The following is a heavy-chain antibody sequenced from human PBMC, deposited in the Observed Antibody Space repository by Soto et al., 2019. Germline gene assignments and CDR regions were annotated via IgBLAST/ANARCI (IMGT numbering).Heavy chain of an antibody. J-gene: IGHJ4*02. D-gene: IGHD6-13*01. CDR2: ISSSSSYI. CDR1: GFTFSSYS. V-gene: IGHV3-21*01. Sequence: EGSLRLAGAASGFTFSSYSMKWVRQAPGKGLEWVSSISSSSSYIYYADSVKGRFTISRDNAKNSLYLQMNSLRAEDTAVYYCARGNPAAGLPDYWGQGTLVTVSS. CDR3: ARGNPAAGLPDY.